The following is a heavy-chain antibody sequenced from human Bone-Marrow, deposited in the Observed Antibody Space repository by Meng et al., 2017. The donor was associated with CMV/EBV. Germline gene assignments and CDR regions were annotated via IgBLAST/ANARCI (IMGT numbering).Heavy chain of an antibody. CDR3: ARVHYYGSGPLGMDV. D-gene: IGHD3-10*01. CDR2: IYYSGST. J-gene: IGHJ6*02. Sequence: SEILSLTCTVSGGSISSSSYYWGWIRQPPGKGLEWIGSIYYSGSTYYNPSLKSRVTISVDTSKNQFSLKLSSVTAADTAVYYCARVHYYGSGPLGMDVWGQGTTVTVSS. CDR1: GGSISSSSYY. V-gene: IGHV4-39*07.